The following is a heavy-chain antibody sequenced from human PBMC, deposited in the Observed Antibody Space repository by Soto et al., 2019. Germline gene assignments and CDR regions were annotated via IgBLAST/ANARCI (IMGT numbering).Heavy chain of an antibody. D-gene: IGHD6-13*01. Sequence: TETLSLTCTVSGGSISSYYWSWIRQPPGKGLEWIGYIYYSGSTNYNPSLKSRVTISVDTSKNQFSLKLSSVTAADTAVYYCARLYSSSWYEDYYYGIDVWGHVRTVIVS. CDR1: GGSISSYY. CDR3: ARLYSSSWYEDYYYGIDV. CDR2: IYYSGST. V-gene: IGHV4-59*01. J-gene: IGHJ6*02.